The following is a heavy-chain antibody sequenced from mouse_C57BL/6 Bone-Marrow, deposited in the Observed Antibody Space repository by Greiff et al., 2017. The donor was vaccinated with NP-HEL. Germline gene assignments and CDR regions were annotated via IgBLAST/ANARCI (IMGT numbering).Heavy chain of an antibody. CDR2: IRNKANNHAT. V-gene: IGHV6-6*01. CDR1: GFTFSDAW. CDR3: TRMTTVVATRAMDY. J-gene: IGHJ4*01. Sequence: DVMLVESGGGLVQPGGSMKLSCAASGFTFSDAWMDWVRQSPEKGLEWVAEIRNKANNHATYYAESVKGRFTISRDDSKSSVYLQMNSLRAEDTGIYYCTRMTTVVATRAMDYWGQGTSVTVSS. D-gene: IGHD1-1*01.